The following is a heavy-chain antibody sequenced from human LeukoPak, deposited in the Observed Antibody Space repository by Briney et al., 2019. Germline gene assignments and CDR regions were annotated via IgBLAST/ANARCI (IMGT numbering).Heavy chain of an antibody. CDR2: IYYSGST. V-gene: IGHV4-59*01. Sequence: SETLSLTCTVSGGSISSYYWSWIRQPPGKGLEWIGYIYYSGSTNYDPSLKSRVTISVDTSKNQFSLKLSSVTAADTAVYYCAREDYYYYMDVWGKGTTVTISS. CDR3: AREDYYYYMDV. CDR1: GGSISSYY. J-gene: IGHJ6*03.